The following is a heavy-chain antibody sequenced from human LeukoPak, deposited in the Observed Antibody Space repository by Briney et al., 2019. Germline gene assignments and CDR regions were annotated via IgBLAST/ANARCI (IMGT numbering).Heavy chain of an antibody. J-gene: IGHJ4*02. D-gene: IGHD3-22*01. Sequence: ASVKVSCKASGYTFAKYAIHWVRQAPGQRLEWMGWINAGNGDTRYSQKFQGGVTITRDTSASTAYMELRSLRSDDTAVYYCARDTGYYYDSSGYYPEGNYFDYWGQGTLVTVSS. CDR2: INAGNGDT. V-gene: IGHV1-3*01. CDR1: GYTFAKYA. CDR3: ARDTGYYYDSSGYYPEGNYFDY.